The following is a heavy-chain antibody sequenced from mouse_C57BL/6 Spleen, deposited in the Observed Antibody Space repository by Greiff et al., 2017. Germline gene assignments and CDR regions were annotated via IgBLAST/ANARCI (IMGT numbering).Heavy chain of an antibody. J-gene: IGHJ2*01. Sequence: EVKLVESGGGLVQPGASLRLSCAASGFTFTDYYMSWVRQPPGQAPEWLALIRNKTNGYTTEYTVSVKGRFTISRDNSQNILYLQMNTRRAEDSATDYCVKAVGTTVVAFDYWGQGTTLTVSS. D-gene: IGHD1-1*01. V-gene: IGHV7-4*01. CDR1: GFTFTDYY. CDR3: VKAVGTTVVAFDY. CDR2: IRNKTNGYTT.